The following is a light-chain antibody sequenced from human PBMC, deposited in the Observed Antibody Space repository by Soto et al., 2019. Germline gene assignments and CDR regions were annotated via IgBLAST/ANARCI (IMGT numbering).Light chain of an antibody. J-gene: IGLJ1*01. CDR3: SSYTTSGTF. CDR1: SGDVGAYNY. Sequence: QSALTQPASVSGSPGQSITISCTGISGDVGAYNYVSWYQHHPGKAPKLMIYEVSNRPSGVSNRFSGSKSGNTASLTISGLQAEDEADYYCSSYTTSGTFFGTGPKVTVL. CDR2: EVS. V-gene: IGLV2-14*01.